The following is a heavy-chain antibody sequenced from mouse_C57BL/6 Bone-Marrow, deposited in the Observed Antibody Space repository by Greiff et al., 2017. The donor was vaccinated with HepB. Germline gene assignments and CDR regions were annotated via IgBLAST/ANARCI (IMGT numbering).Heavy chain of an antibody. CDR3: ARGDGYYVRYWYFDV. J-gene: IGHJ1*03. Sequence: VQLQQSGPELVKPGASVKISCKASGYTFTDYYMNWVKQSHGKSLEWIGDINPNNGGTSYNQKFKGKATLTVDKSSSTAYMELRSLTSEDSAVYYCARGDGYYVRYWYFDVWGTGTTVTVSS. D-gene: IGHD2-3*01. V-gene: IGHV1-26*01. CDR2: INPNNGGT. CDR1: GYTFTDYY.